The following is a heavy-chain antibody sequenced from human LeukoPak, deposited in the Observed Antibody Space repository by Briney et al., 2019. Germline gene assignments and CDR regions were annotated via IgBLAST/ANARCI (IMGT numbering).Heavy chain of an antibody. CDR3: ARVLWLRFEDY. CDR2: IKQDGSEK. CDR1: GFTFSRYW. D-gene: IGHD5-12*01. J-gene: IGHJ4*02. V-gene: IGHV3-7*01. Sequence: GGSLRLSCAASGFTFSRYWMSWVRQAPGKGLEWVANIKQDGSEKYYVDSVKGRFTISRDNAKNSLYLQMNSLRAEDTAVYYCARVLWLRFEDYWGQGTLVTVSS.